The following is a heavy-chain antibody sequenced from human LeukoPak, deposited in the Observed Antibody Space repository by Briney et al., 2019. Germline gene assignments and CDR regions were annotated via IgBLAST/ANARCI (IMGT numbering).Heavy chain of an antibody. V-gene: IGHV1-18*01. D-gene: IGHD3-22*01. Sequence: GASVKVSCKASGYTFTSYGISWVRQAPGQGLEWMGWISAYNGNTNYAQKLQGRVTMTTDTSTSTAYMELRSPRSDDTAVYYCARDQGWLSISRDRHFDYWGQGTLVTVSS. CDR1: GYTFTSYG. CDR2: ISAYNGNT. J-gene: IGHJ4*02. CDR3: ARDQGWLSISRDRHFDY.